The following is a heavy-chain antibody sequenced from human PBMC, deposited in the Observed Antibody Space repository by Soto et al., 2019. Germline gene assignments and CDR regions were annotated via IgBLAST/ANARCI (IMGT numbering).Heavy chain of an antibody. D-gene: IGHD3-22*01. Sequence: GGSLRLSYAASGFTFSDSAMHWFRLASGKGLEWVGRIRSNVNNYATAYAASVKGRFTISRDDSKNTAYLEMKSLKTEDTAVYYCTKPRYDSTGHEYWGQGTLVTV. CDR2: IRSNVNNYAT. V-gene: IGHV3-73*01. CDR1: GFTFSDSA. J-gene: IGHJ4*02. CDR3: TKPRYDSTGHEY.